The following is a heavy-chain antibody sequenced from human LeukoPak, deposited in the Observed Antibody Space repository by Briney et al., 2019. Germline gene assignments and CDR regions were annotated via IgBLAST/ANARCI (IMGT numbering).Heavy chain of an antibody. V-gene: IGHV3-30-3*01. CDR2: ISYDGSNE. CDR3: ARDLGRMAAATSFDY. Sequence: GRSLRLSCAASGFTFSRYAMHWVRQAPGKGLEWVAVISYDGSNEYYAESVKGRFTISRDSSENTLYLEMNSLRVEDTAVYYCARDLGRMAAATSFDYWGQGTLVTASS. CDR1: GFTFSRYA. D-gene: IGHD6-13*01. J-gene: IGHJ4*02.